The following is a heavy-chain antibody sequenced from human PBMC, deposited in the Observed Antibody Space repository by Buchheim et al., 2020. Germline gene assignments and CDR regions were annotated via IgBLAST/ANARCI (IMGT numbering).Heavy chain of an antibody. CDR2: VYYSGST. V-gene: IGHV4-59*01. D-gene: IGHD3-10*01. CDR3: ARDGSGNLHTPYYYYGMDV. J-gene: IGHJ6*02. Sequence: QVQLQESGPGLVKPSETLSLTCTVSGGSIGTYHWYWIRQPPGKGLEWIGYVYYSGSTNYNPSLKSRVTISVDTSKGQFSLRLNSVTAADTAVYYCARDGSGNLHTPYYYYGMDVWGQGT. CDR1: GGSIGTYH.